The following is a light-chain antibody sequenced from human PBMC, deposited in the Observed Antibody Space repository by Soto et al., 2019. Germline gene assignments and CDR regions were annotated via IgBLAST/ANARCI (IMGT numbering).Light chain of an antibody. V-gene: IGLV2-14*03. CDR2: DVG. J-gene: IGLJ2*01. CDR3: SSYTSSSTHVI. Sequence: QSALTQPASVSGSPGQSTTISCTGSSGDIGTYNYVSWYQHHPGKAPKLMIYDVGNRPSGVSNRFSGSKSGNTASLTISGLQAEDEGAYYCSSYTSSSTHVIFGGGTKVTVL. CDR1: SGDIGTYNY.